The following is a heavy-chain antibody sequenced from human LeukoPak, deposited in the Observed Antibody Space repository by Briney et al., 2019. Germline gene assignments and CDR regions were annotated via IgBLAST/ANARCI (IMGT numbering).Heavy chain of an antibody. CDR2: IIPIFGTA. Sequence: VASVKVSCKAPGGTFSSYAISWVRQAPGQGLEWMGRIIPIFGTANYAQKFQGRVTITTDESTSTAYMELSSLRSEDTAVYYCARGSSAPWWFDPWGQGTLVTVSS. J-gene: IGHJ5*02. CDR3: ARGSSAPWWFDP. D-gene: IGHD2-2*01. V-gene: IGHV1-69*05. CDR1: GGTFSSYA.